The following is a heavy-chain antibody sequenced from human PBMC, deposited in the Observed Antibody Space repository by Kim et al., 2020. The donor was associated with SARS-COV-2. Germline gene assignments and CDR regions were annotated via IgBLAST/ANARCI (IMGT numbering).Heavy chain of an antibody. V-gene: IGHV4-39*01. CDR2: IYHTGIT. CDR1: GGSISSSRHY. Sequence: SETLSLTCTVSGGSISSSRHYWVWMRQPPGKGLDWIGSIYHTGITYYNSSLKSRVTMSVDTSKTQFSLRLSSVTAADTAVYYCARVELSIPTGLRNHGMDVWGPGTPVTVSS. J-gene: IGHJ6*02. D-gene: IGHD1-7*01. CDR3: ARVELSIPTGLRNHGMDV.